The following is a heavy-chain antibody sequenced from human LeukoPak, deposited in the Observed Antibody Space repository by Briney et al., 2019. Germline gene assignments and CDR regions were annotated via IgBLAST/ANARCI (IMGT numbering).Heavy chain of an antibody. CDR2: ISWNSGSI. J-gene: IGHJ6*02. Sequence: GGSLRLSCAASGFTFDDYAIHWVRQAPGKGLEWVSGISWNSGSIGYADSVKGRFTISRDNAKNSLYLQMNSLRAEDTALYYCAKDLRWFGELSSFGMDVWGQGTTVTVSS. CDR3: AKDLRWFGELSSFGMDV. CDR1: GFTFDDYA. V-gene: IGHV3-9*01. D-gene: IGHD3-10*01.